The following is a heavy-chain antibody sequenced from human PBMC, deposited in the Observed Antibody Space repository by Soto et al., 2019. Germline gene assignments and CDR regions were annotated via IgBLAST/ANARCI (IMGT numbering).Heavy chain of an antibody. Sequence: EVQLVESGGGLVKPGGSLRLSCAASGFTFSSYSMNWVRQAPGKGLEWVSSISSSTSYIYYADSVKGRFTISRDNAKNSLYLQMNSLRAEDTAVYYCAKDSKAYCGGDCYSDKWGQGTLVTVSS. CDR3: AKDSKAYCGGDCYSDK. V-gene: IGHV3-21*06. CDR1: GFTFSSYS. D-gene: IGHD2-21*02. J-gene: IGHJ4*02. CDR2: ISSSTSYI.